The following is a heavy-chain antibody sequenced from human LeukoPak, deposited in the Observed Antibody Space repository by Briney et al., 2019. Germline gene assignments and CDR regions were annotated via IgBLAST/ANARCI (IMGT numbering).Heavy chain of an antibody. CDR1: GFTVSSNY. CDR3: ARAPPPLYSSSWTTFDY. V-gene: IGHV3-66*01. J-gene: IGHJ4*02. CDR2: IYSGGST. Sequence: PGGSLRLSCAASGFTVSSNYMSWVRQAPGKGLEWVSVIYSGGSTYYADSVKGRFTISRDNSKNTLYLQMNSLRAEDTAVYYCARAPPPLYSSSWTTFDYWGQGTLVTVSS. D-gene: IGHD6-13*01.